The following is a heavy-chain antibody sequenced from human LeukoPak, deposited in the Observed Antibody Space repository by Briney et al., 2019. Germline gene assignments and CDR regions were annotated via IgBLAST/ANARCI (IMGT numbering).Heavy chain of an antibody. CDR3: ARGTYGEYGGPAY. D-gene: IGHD4-17*01. V-gene: IGHV3-48*02. Sequence: GGSQRLSCAASGFTFSSYSMNWVRQAPGKGLEWVLYISSSGSAMYYADSVRGRFTISRDNAENSLFLQMNSLRDEDTAVYYCARGTYGEYGGPAYWGQGTLVTVSS. J-gene: IGHJ4*02. CDR2: ISSSGSAM. CDR1: GFTFSSYS.